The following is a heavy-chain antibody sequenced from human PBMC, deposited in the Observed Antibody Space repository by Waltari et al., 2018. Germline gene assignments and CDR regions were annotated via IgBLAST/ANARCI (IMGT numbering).Heavy chain of an antibody. Sequence: VYLVESGGALVQPGRSLRLSCEASGFNLETYTMHWVRQAPGMGLEWVSGISWNRASIAYADSVRGRFTISRDNAKKSLSLHMDSLRPEDTALYYCVGNVASSGDYGYSDHWGQGTLVTVSS. CDR3: VGNVASSGDYGYSDH. V-gene: IGHV3-9*01. CDR2: ISWNRASI. D-gene: IGHD3-22*01. J-gene: IGHJ4*02. CDR1: GFNLETYT.